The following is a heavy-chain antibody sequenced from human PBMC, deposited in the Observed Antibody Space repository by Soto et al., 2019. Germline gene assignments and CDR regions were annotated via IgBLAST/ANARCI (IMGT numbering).Heavy chain of an antibody. Sequence: QVQLQESGPGLVKPSQTLSLTCTVSGGSISSGGYYWSWIRQHPGKGLEWIGYIYYSGSTYYNPSAHNRITISVDTSKNQYSPQLRSVAAADTAVYYCSRVGGITGPTSFGTWGQGTLVTFSS. CDR3: SRVGGITGPTSFGT. D-gene: IGHD1-20*01. V-gene: IGHV4-31*03. CDR2: IYYSGST. CDR1: GGSISSGGYY. J-gene: IGHJ5*02.